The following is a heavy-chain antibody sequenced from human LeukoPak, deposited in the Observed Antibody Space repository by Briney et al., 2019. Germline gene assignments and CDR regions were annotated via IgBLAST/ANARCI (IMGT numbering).Heavy chain of an antibody. D-gene: IGHD5-12*01. CDR2: IYPGDSDT. CDR3: ARFQNTGYDFNYGMDV. J-gene: IGHJ6*02. Sequence: GESLKISCKASGYRFSSYWIGWVRQMPGKGLEWMGVIYPGDSDTRYSPSFQGQVTISADKSISTAYLQWSSLKASDIAMYYCARFQNTGYDFNYGMDVWGQGTTVTVSS. CDR1: GYRFSSYW. V-gene: IGHV5-51*01.